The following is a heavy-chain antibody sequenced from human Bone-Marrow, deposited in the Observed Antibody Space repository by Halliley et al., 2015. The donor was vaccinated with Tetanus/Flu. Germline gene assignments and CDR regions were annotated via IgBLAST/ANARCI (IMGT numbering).Heavy chain of an antibody. D-gene: IGHD1-26*01. V-gene: IGHV3-30*18. J-gene: IGHJ4*02. CDR2: ISYEGSNK. CDR3: AKGERWQSSLGGYFDY. Sequence: ISYEGSNKYYADSGKGRFTISRDNSKNTLYLQMNSLRAEDTAVYYCAKGERWQSSLGGYFDYWGQGTLVTVSS.